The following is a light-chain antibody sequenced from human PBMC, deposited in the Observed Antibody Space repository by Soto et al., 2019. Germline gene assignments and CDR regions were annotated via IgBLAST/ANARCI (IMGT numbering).Light chain of an antibody. V-gene: IGLV2-8*01. CDR3: SSYGGSNNLL. CDR1: SSDVGGYNY. Sequence: QSALTQPPSASGSPGQSVTISCTGTSSDVGGYNYVSWYQQHPGKAPKLMIYEVTKRPSGVPDRFSGSKSGNTASLTVSGLQAEDEADYYCSSYGGSNNLLFGGGTKVTVL. J-gene: IGLJ2*01. CDR2: EVT.